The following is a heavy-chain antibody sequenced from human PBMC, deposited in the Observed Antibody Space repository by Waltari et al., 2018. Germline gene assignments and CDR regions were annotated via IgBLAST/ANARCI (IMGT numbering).Heavy chain of an antibody. CDR2: IYSGGST. CDR3: ASKTGLELLWDWFDP. CDR1: GFTFSGYA. J-gene: IGHJ5*02. D-gene: IGHD1-7*01. V-gene: IGHV3-23*03. Sequence: EVQLLESGGGLVQPGGSLRLSCAASGFTFSGYAMSWISQAPGKGLEWVSVIYSGGSTYYADSVKGRFTISRDNSKNTLYLQMNSLRAEDTAVYYCASKTGLELLWDWFDPWGQGTLVTVSS.